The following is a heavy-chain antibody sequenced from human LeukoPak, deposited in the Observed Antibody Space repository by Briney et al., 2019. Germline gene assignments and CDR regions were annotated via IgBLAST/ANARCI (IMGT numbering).Heavy chain of an antibody. CDR3: AGGMGWVSDY. Sequence: GGSLRLFCAASGFSFRSYWMSWVRQAPGKGLEWVANIESDGSEKNYADSVKGRFTISRDNAKNSLYLQMDSLRAEDTAVYYCAGGMGWVSDYWGQGTLVTVSS. J-gene: IGHJ4*02. V-gene: IGHV3-7*03. D-gene: IGHD6-19*01. CDR1: GFSFRSYW. CDR2: IESDGSEK.